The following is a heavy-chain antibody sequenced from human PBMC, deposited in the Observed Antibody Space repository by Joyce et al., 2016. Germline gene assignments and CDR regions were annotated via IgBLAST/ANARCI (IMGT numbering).Heavy chain of an antibody. J-gene: IGHJ4*02. Sequence: QLQLQESGPGLVKPSETLSLTCTVSGGSISINSYYWGWIRRPPGQGLEWIGSVSYTGGTDYNPSLKSRVTISVETSKNQFSLKLNSVTAADAAVYYCARHYCCGPGTYRPFDAWGQGTLVTVSS. CDR3: ARHYCCGPGTYRPFDA. V-gene: IGHV4-39*01. CDR1: GGSISINSYY. D-gene: IGHD3-10*01. CDR2: VSYTGGT.